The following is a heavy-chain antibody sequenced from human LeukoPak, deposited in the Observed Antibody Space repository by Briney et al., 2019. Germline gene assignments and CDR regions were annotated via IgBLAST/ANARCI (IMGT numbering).Heavy chain of an antibody. CDR2: IKEDGSEK. CDR3: ATGRLQPAH. D-gene: IGHD5-24*01. J-gene: IGHJ4*02. CDR1: GFGFGSSW. V-gene: IGHV3-7*01. Sequence: GGSLRLSCVVSGFGFGSSWMTWVRQAPGRGLEYVANIKEDGSEKYFVDSAKGRFTISRDNAKNSVFLQMNSLRVEDTAVYYCATGRLQPAHWGQGTLVTVSS.